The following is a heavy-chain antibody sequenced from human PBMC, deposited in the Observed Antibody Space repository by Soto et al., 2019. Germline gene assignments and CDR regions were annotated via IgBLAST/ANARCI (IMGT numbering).Heavy chain of an antibody. CDR1: GFSLSTYRVG. CDR2: IYWDDDR. D-gene: IGHD3-16*01. CDR3: AHIMITYGGVSALDAFDI. J-gene: IGHJ3*02. V-gene: IGHV2-5*02. Sequence: QITLKESGPTLVDPTQTLTLTCSFSGFSLSTYRVGVAWIRQPPGKALEWLAIIYWDDDRRYSPSLKTRLAITKDTYKNQVVLTMPNLDPGDTATYYCAHIMITYGGVSALDAFDIWGQGTVVTVYS.